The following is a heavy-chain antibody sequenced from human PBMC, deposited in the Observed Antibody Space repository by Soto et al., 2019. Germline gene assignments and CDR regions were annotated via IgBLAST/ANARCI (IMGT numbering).Heavy chain of an antibody. CDR1: GFTFSSYA. CDR2: ISSNGGST. D-gene: IGHD3-22*01. Sequence: GGSLRLSCSASGFTFSSYAMHWVRQAPGKGLEYVSLISSNGGSTYYADSVKGRFTISRDNSKNTLYLQMNSLRAEDTAVYYCAKSYYDSSGPRYWGQGTLVTVSS. V-gene: IGHV3-64*04. J-gene: IGHJ4*02. CDR3: AKSYYDSSGPRY.